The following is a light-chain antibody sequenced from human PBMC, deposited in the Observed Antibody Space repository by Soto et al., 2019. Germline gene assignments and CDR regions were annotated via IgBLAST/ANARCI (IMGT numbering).Light chain of an antibody. CDR1: SSDVGGYNY. CDR2: EVS. CDR3: SSYTSSSTFNFV. J-gene: IGLJ1*01. V-gene: IGLV2-14*01. Sequence: QSVLTQPASVSGSPGQSITVSCTGTSSDVGGYNYVSWYQQYPGKAPRVMIYEVSNRPSGVSNRFSGSTSGNTASLTISGLQAEDEADYYCSSYTSSSTFNFVFGTGTKVTVL.